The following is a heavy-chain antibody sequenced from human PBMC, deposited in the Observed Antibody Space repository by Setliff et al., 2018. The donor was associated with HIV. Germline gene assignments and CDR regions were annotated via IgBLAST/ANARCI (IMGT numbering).Heavy chain of an antibody. CDR3: ATVDGTRYLDY. D-gene: IGHD1-1*01. Sequence: SETLSLTCAVSGYSIRSGYYWGWIRQSPGKGLEWIGTTFRTGTSYYNPSLTSRVTISQDTSKNQFSLELTSVTAADTAVYYCATVDGTRYLDYWGQGMLVTVSS. CDR2: TFRTGTS. J-gene: IGHJ4*02. CDR1: GYSIRSGYY. V-gene: IGHV4-38-2*01.